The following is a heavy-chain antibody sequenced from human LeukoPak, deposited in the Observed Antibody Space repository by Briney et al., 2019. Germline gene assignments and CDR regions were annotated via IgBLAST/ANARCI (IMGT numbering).Heavy chain of an antibody. CDR3: ARDHPALSPYYYDSSGYYRFDY. CDR1: GYTFTSYG. Sequence: GASVKVSCKASGYTFTSYGISWVRQAPGQGLEWMGWISAYNGNTNYAQKLQGRVTMTTDTSTSTAYMELRSLRSDDTAVYYCARDHPALSPYYYDSSGYYRFDYWGQGTLVTVSP. J-gene: IGHJ4*02. V-gene: IGHV1-18*01. D-gene: IGHD3-22*01. CDR2: ISAYNGNT.